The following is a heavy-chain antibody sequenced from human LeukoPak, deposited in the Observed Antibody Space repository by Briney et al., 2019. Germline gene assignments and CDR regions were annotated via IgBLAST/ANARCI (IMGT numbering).Heavy chain of an antibody. J-gene: IGHJ4*02. CDR1: GYTFTGYF. Sequence: ASVKVSCKASGYTFTGYFMHWVRQAPGQGLEWMGWINPNSGGTNYAQKFQGRVTMTRDTSISTAYIELSRLRSDDTAVYYCARDERYDSSGYPFDYWGQGTLVTVSS. D-gene: IGHD3-22*01. CDR3: ARDERYDSSGYPFDY. V-gene: IGHV1-2*02. CDR2: INPNSGGT.